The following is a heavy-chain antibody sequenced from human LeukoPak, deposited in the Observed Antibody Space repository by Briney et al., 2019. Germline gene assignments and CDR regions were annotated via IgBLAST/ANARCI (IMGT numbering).Heavy chain of an antibody. V-gene: IGHV4-59*01. J-gene: IGHJ4*02. CDR2: IYYSGST. D-gene: IGHD6-6*01. CDR1: GGSISSYY. Sequence: PSETLSLTCTVSGGSISSYYWSWMRKPPGKGLEWIGYIYYSGSTNYNPSLKSRVTISVDTSKNQFSLKLSSVTAADTAVYYCGIAARPEYFDYWGQGTLVTVSS. CDR3: GIAARPEYFDY.